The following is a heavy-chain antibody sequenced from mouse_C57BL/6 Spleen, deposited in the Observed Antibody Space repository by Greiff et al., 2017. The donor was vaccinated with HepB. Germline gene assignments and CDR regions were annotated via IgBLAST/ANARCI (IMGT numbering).Heavy chain of an antibody. CDR2: ISSGGSCT. V-gene: IGHV5-6*01. CDR1: GFTFSSYG. J-gene: IGHJ1*03. CDR3: ARQEGSYGNYWYFDV. Sequence: EVKVVESGGDLVKPGGSLKLSCAASGFTFSSYGMSWVRQTPDKRLEWVATISSGGSCTYYPDSVKGRFTISRDNAKNTLYLQMSSLKSEDTAMYYCARQEGSYGNYWYFDVWGTGTTVTVSS. D-gene: IGHD2-1*01.